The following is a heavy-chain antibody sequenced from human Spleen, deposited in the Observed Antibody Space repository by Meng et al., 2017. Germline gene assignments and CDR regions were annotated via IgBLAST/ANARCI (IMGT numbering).Heavy chain of an antibody. CDR2: VYHSGNT. V-gene: IGHV4-4*02. Sequence: QVQLQDSGPGLGKPSGNLSLTCAASGDSISSSYWWSWVRQPPGKGLEWIGEVYHSGNTNSNPSLKSRVTMSVDKSKNQFSLQLTSVTAADTGFYYCARGSMTGAGDFEYWGQGILVTVSS. CDR3: ARGSMTGAGDFEY. CDR1: GDSISSSYW. J-gene: IGHJ4*02. D-gene: IGHD6-13*01.